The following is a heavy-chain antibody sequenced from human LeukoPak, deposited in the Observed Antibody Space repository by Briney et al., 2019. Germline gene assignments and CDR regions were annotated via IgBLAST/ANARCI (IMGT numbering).Heavy chain of an antibody. CDR1: GITVSVNY. CDR3: AKGPRQQLVTRFDN. V-gene: IGHV3-23*01. D-gene: IGHD6-13*01. Sequence: PGGSLRLSCAASGITVSVNYMAWVRQAPGKGLEWASDISASGGSTYYADSVKGRFTVSRDNSKNTLYLQMSSLRADDTAVYYCAKGPRQQLVTRFDNWGQGTLVTVSS. CDR2: ISASGGST. J-gene: IGHJ4*02.